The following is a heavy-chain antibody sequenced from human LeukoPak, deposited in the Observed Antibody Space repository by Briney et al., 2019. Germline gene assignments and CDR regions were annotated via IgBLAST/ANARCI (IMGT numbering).Heavy chain of an antibody. CDR2: INHSGST. J-gene: IGHJ4*02. Sequence: PSETLSLTCAVYGGSFSVYYWSWIRQPPGKGLDWIGEINHSGSTNYNPSLKSRVTISVDTSKNQFSLKLSSVTASDTAVYYCARGRRRVARPSYWGQGTLVTVSS. D-gene: IGHD6-6*01. V-gene: IGHV4-34*01. CDR3: ARGRRRVARPSY. CDR1: GGSFSVYY.